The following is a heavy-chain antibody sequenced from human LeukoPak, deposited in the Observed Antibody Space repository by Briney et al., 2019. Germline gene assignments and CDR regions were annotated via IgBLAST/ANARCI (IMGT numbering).Heavy chain of an antibody. CDR1: GYSISSGYY. V-gene: IGHV4-38-2*02. CDR2: IYQSGST. D-gene: IGHD6-19*01. J-gene: IGHJ4*02. CDR3: AKEMYSSGWEFDY. Sequence: SETLSLTCSVSGYSISSGYYWGWIRQPPGKGLEWIGSIYQSGSTYYNPSLKSRVTISVDTSKNQFSLKLSSVTAADTAVYYCAKEMYSSGWEFDYWGQGTLVTVSS.